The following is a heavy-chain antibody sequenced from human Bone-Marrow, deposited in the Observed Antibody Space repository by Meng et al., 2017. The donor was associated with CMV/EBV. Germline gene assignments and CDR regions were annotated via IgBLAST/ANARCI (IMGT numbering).Heavy chain of an antibody. J-gene: IGHJ6*02. D-gene: IGHD3-3*01. V-gene: IGHV3-7*01. CDR1: GFTFSSYW. CDR2: IKQDGSEK. CDR3: ASHKPLRFLEWSPLTLDYGMDV. Sequence: GGSLRLSCAASGFTFSSYWMSWVRQAPGKGLEWVANIKQDGSEKYYVDSVKGRFTISRDNAKNSLYLQMNSLRAEDTAVYYCASHKPLRFLEWSPLTLDYGMDVWGQGTTVTVSS.